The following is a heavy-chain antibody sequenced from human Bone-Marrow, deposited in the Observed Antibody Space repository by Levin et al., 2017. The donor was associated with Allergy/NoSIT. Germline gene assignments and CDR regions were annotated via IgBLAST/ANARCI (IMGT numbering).Heavy chain of an antibody. CDR3: ATGGFGEFSH. J-gene: IGHJ4*02. D-gene: IGHD3-10*01. Sequence: GGSLRLSCAGSGFNFNSAWMNWVRQAPGKGLEWVGRIDSQTDGGTTDYTPPVRGRFTISRDVSKNTLYLHMNSLKTEDTAVYYCATGGFGEFSHWGQGTLVTVSS. CDR2: IDSQTDGGTT. CDR1: GFNFNSAW. V-gene: IGHV3-15*04.